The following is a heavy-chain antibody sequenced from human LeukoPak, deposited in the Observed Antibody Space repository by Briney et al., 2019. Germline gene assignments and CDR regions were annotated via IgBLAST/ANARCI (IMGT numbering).Heavy chain of an antibody. D-gene: IGHD5-24*01. J-gene: IGHJ4*02. V-gene: IGHV3-11*01. CDR1: GFTFSDYY. CDR3: ARSDGDGYNEYFDY. CDR2: ISSSGSTI. Sequence: GGSLRLSCAASGFTFSDYYMSWIRQAPGKGLEWVSYISSSGSTIYYADSVKGRFTISRDNAKDSLYLQMNSLRAEDTAVYYCARSDGDGYNEYFDYWGQGALVTVSS.